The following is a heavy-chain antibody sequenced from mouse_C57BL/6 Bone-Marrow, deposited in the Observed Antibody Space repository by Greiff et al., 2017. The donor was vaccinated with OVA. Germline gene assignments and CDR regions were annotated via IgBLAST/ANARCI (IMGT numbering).Heavy chain of an antibody. V-gene: IGHV5-6*01. CDR1: GFTFSSYG. D-gene: IGHD2-2*01. Sequence: EVNVVESGGDLVKPGGSLKLSCAASGFTFSSYGMSWVRQTPDKRLEWVATISSGGSYTYYPDSVKGRFTISRDNAKNTLYLQMSSLKSEDTAMYYCARLPSMVTTGYWGQGTTLTVSS. CDR2: ISSGGSYT. CDR3: ARLPSMVTTGY. J-gene: IGHJ2*01.